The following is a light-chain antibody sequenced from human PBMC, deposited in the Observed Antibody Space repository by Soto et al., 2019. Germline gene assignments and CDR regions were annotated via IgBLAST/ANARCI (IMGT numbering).Light chain of an antibody. V-gene: IGKV1-8*01. CDR2: AAS. CDR1: QGISSY. CDR3: QQYYSYPPT. Sequence: AIRMTQSPSSLSASTGDRVTITCRASQGISSYLAWYQQKPGKAPKLLLYAASTLQSGVPSRFSGRGSGTDFTLTISFLQSEDFSTDYCQQYYSYPPTFGQGTKVEIK. J-gene: IGKJ1*01.